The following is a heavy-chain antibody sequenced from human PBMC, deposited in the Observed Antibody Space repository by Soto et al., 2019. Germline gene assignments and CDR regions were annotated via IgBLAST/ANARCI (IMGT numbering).Heavy chain of an antibody. CDR3: AKDCVGINTIFGVVTYYFDY. CDR2: ISGSGGST. CDR1: GFTFSSYA. Sequence: GGSLRLSCAASGFTFSSYAMSWVRQAPGKGLEWVSAISGSGGSTYYADSVKGRFTISRDNSKNTLYLQMNSLRAEDTAVYYCAKDCVGINTIFGVVTYYFDYWGQGTLVTVSS. V-gene: IGHV3-23*01. J-gene: IGHJ4*02. D-gene: IGHD3-3*01.